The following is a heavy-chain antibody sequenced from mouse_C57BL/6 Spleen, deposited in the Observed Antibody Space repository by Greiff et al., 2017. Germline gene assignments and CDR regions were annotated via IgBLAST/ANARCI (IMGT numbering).Heavy chain of an antibody. J-gene: IGHJ3*01. Sequence: VKLQESGAELVKPGASVKLSCKASGYTFTEYTINWVKQRSGQGLEWIGWFYPGSGSIKYNEKFKDKATLTADKSSSTVYMELSRLTSEDSAVYFCARHEDRRLLRSWFAYWGQGTLVTVSA. V-gene: IGHV1-62-2*01. CDR3: ARHEDRRLLRSWFAY. CDR2: FYPGSGSI. D-gene: IGHD1-1*01. CDR1: GYTFTEYT.